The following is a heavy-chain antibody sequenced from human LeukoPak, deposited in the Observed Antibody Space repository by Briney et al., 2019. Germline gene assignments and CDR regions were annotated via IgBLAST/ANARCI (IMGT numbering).Heavy chain of an antibody. D-gene: IGHD3-9*01. Sequence: SETLSLTCTVSGDSVTDTIYYWGWIRQPPGQGLPWIGNIYYTGSTYYNPSLRSRVTMSVDTSKNQFSLKMSSVTAADTAVYYCARLSKGRFFDYVFDFWGQGTLLTVSS. V-gene: IGHV4-39*01. CDR2: IYYTGST. CDR1: GDSVTDTIYY. J-gene: IGHJ4*02. CDR3: ARLSKGRFFDYVFDF.